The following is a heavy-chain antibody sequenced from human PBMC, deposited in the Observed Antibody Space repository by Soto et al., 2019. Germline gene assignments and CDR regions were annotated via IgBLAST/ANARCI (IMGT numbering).Heavy chain of an antibody. CDR1: GYTFTSYD. CDR2: MNPNSGNT. V-gene: IGHV1-8*01. CDR3: AKSYYYDSSGPPDY. J-gene: IGHJ4*02. Sequence: QVQLVQSGAEVKKPGASVKVSCKASGYTFTSYDINWVRQATGQGLEWMGWMNPNSGNTGYAQKFQGRVTMTRNTVXSTAYMELSSLRSEDTAVYYCAKSYYYDSSGPPDYWGQGTLVTVSS. D-gene: IGHD3-22*01.